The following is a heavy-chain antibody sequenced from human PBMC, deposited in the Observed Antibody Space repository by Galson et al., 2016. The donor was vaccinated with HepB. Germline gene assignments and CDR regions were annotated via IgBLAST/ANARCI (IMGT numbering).Heavy chain of an antibody. CDR2: ISSDGSNK. Sequence: SLRLSCAASGFTFSSYGMHWVRQAPGKGLEWVAVISSDGSNKYYADSVKGRFTISRDNSKNTLNLQMKSLRAEDTAVYYCAKDRVGGPYYYYGMDVWGQGTTVTVSS. D-gene: IGHD3-10*01. CDR1: GFTFSSYG. J-gene: IGHJ6*02. CDR3: AKDRVGGPYYYYGMDV. V-gene: IGHV3-30*18.